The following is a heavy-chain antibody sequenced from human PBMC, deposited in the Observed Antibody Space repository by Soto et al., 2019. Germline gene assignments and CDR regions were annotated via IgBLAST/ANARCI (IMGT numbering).Heavy chain of an antibody. D-gene: IGHD2-15*01. CDR3: TRSRGYCSANSRLDFAY. CDR2: FYPGDSNI. Sequence: GESLKICCKGSGYSFTTYWIGWVRQMPGRGLEWMGMFYPGDSNIKYSPSFQGQVTISADKSISTAYLQWSSLKASDTAMYYCTRSRGYCSANSRLDFAYWGQGTLVTVSS. V-gene: IGHV5-51*01. CDR1: GYSFTTYW. J-gene: IGHJ4*02.